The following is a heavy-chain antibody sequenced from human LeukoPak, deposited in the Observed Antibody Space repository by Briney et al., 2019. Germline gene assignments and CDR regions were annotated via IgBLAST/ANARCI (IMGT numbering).Heavy chain of an antibody. CDR2: MSRSGDII. CDR1: GFTFSDYN. J-gene: IGHJ5*02. V-gene: IGHV3-48*01. D-gene: IGHD3-22*01. CDR3: AKDPRSHYCDSSGYYRS. Sequence: GGSLRLSCAASGFTFSDYNMNWVRQVPGKGLESVSYMSRSGDIIYYADSVKGRFTISRDNSKNTLYLQMNSLRAEDTAVYYCAKDPRSHYCDSSGYYRSWGQGTLVTVSS.